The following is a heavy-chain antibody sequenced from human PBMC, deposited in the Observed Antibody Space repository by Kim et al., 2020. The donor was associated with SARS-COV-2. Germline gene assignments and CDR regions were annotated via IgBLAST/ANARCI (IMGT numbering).Heavy chain of an antibody. Sequence: YADSVKGRFTISRDNSKNTLYLQMNSLRAEDTAVYYRARELYSSSGVFDYWGQGTLVTVSS. V-gene: IGHV3-33*01. J-gene: IGHJ4*02. D-gene: IGHD6-6*01. CDR3: ARELYSSSGVFDY.